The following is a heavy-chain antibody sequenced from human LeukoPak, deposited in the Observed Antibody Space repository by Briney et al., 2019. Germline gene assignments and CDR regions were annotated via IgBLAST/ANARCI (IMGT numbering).Heavy chain of an antibody. CDR3: AKPTNGGDTYPFAMDV. J-gene: IGHJ6*03. V-gene: IGHV3-43D*03. D-gene: IGHD2-21*01. CDR2: ISWDGGST. Sequence: GGSLRLSCAASGFTFDDYAMHWVRQAPGKGLEWVSLISWDGGSTYYADSVKGRFTISRDNSKNSLYLQMNSLRAEDTALYYCAKPTNGGDTYPFAMDVWGKGTTVTVSS. CDR1: GFTFDDYA.